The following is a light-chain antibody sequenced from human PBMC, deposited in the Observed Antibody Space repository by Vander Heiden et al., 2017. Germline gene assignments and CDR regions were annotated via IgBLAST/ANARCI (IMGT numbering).Light chain of an antibody. CDR3: QQYNKWPLS. CDR2: DAS. CDR1: QSISAN. V-gene: IGKV3-15*01. Sequence: DIVIPQSPAILSVSPGERATLSCRASQSISANLAWYQHRPGQAPRLLINDASTRASGVPARFTGSGSGTEFTLTITSLQSEDFAVYYCQQYNKWPLSFGGGTKVQLK. J-gene: IGKJ4*01.